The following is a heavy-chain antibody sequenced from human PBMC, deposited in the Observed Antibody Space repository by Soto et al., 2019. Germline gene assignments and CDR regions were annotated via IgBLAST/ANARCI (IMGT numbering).Heavy chain of an antibody. J-gene: IGHJ3*02. Sequence: QVQLVESGGGLVETGGSLRLSCGASGFTFSDYYMTWIRQAPWKGLECVSYIAGTSYYTNYADSVKGRFLISRDNAKSAVYVQMKSLRAEETAVYYCARAKSSGRDDAFDIWGQGTLVTVSS. V-gene: IGHV3-11*05. D-gene: IGHD1-26*01. CDR1: GFTFSDYY. CDR3: ARAKSSGRDDAFDI. CDR2: IAGTSYYT.